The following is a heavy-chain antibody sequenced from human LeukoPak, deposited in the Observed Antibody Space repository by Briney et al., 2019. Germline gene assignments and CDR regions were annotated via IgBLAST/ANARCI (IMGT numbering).Heavy chain of an antibody. J-gene: IGHJ6*03. CDR2: INPNSGGT. CDR3: ARTYGDSYYYYYYMDV. Sequence: ALVKVSCKASGYTFTGYYMHWVRQAPGQGLEWMGWINPNSGGTNYAQKFQGRVTMTRDTSISTAYMELSRLRSDDTAVYYCARTYGDSYYYYYYMDVWGKGTTVTISS. V-gene: IGHV1-2*02. D-gene: IGHD4-17*01. CDR1: GYTFTGYY.